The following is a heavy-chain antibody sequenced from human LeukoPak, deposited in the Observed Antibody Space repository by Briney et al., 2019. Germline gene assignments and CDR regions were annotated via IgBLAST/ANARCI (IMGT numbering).Heavy chain of an antibody. V-gene: IGHV3-30-3*01. Sequence: PGGSLRLSCAASGFTFSSYAIHWVRQAPGKGLEWVAVISYDGSNKYYADSVKGRFTISRDNSKNTLYLQMNSLRAEDTAVYYCARPGVGTVTTSYYFDYWGQGTLVTVSS. J-gene: IGHJ4*02. CDR1: GFTFSSYA. CDR3: ARPGVGTVTTSYYFDY. CDR2: ISYDGSNK. D-gene: IGHD4-17*01.